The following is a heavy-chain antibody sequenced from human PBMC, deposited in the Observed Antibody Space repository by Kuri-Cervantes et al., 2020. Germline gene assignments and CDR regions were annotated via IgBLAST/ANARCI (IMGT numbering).Heavy chain of an antibody. CDR1: GGSISSGGYS. CDR2: IYHSGST. D-gene: IGHD2-2*02. V-gene: IGHV4-30-2*03. CDR3: ARQGYCSSTSCYRFDP. Sequence: SETLSLTCAVSGGSISSGGYSWSWIRQPPGKGLEWIGYIYHSGSTYYNPSLKSRVTISVDTSKNQFSLKLSSVTAADTAVYYCARQGYCSSTSCYRFDPWGQGTLVTVSS. J-gene: IGHJ5*02.